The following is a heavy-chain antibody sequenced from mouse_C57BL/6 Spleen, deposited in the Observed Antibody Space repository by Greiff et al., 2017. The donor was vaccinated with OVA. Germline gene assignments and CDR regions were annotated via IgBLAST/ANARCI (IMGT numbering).Heavy chain of an antibody. CDR3: ARSNYSNYVSYYYAMDY. CDR1: GYAFSSSW. J-gene: IGHJ4*01. CDR2: IYPGDGDT. D-gene: IGHD2-5*01. Sequence: VMLVESGPELVKPGASVKISCKASGYAFSSSWMNWVKQRPGKGLEWIGRIYPGDGDTNYNGKFKGKATLTADKSSSTAYMQLSSLTSEDSAVYFCARSNYSNYVSYYYAMDYWGQGTSVTVSS. V-gene: IGHV1-82*01.